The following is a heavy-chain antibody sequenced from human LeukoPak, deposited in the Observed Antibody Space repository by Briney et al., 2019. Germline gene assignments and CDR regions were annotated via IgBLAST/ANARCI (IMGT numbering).Heavy chain of an antibody. CDR3: ARVLGGEQLFDY. CDR2: VYSSGST. V-gene: IGHV4-4*07. J-gene: IGHJ4*02. CDR1: GDSISTYY. D-gene: IGHD6-13*01. Sequence: PSETLSLTCTVSGDSISTYYWTWIRQPAGKGLEWIGRVYSSGSTTYNPSLKSRVTMSLDTSNNQFSLKLNSVTAADTAMYYCARVLGGEQLFDYWGQGTLVTVSS.